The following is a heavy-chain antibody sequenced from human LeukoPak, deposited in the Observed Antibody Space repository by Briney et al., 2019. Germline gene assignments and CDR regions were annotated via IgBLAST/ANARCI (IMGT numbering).Heavy chain of an antibody. J-gene: IGHJ4*02. CDR1: GFSFSDFL. D-gene: IGHD1-1*01. V-gene: IGHV3-7*01. CDR3: AKDAGWNTFDY. Sequence: PGGSLRLSCAASGFSFSDFLMSWVRQAPGKGPEWVANIKKDGSTKNYVDSVKGRFTISRDNAKNSLFLEMNSLRAVDTAIYYCAKDAGWNTFDYWGQGTLVTVSS. CDR2: IKKDGSTK.